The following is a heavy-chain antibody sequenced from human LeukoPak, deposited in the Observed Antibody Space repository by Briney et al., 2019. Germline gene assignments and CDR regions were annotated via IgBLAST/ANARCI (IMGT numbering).Heavy chain of an antibody. D-gene: IGHD2-2*01. CDR2: IYPGDSDT. V-gene: IGHV5-51*01. Sequence: GGSLEISCKGSGYIFTSYWIGWVRQLPGKGLEWMGIIYPGDSDTRYSPSFQGQVTISADKSISTAYLQWSSLKASDTAMYYCALVVPAALGWFDPWGQGTLVTVSS. J-gene: IGHJ5*02. CDR3: ALVVPAALGWFDP. CDR1: GYIFTSYW.